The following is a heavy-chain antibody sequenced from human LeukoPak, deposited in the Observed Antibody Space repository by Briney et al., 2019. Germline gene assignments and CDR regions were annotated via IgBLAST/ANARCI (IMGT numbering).Heavy chain of an antibody. CDR3: VKGLNSFDY. Sequence: PGGSLRLSCAASGFSFSDYSMNWVRQAPGQGLEWVSYISSSSSTIYYADSVKGRFTISRDNAKNSLYLQTNSLRDEDTAVYYCVKGLNSFDYWGQGTLVTVSS. CDR1: GFSFSDYS. D-gene: IGHD2/OR15-2a*01. V-gene: IGHV3-48*02. CDR2: ISSSSSTI. J-gene: IGHJ4*02.